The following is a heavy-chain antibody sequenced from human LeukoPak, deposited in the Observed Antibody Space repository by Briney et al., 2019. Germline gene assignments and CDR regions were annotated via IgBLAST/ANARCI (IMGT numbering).Heavy chain of an antibody. CDR1: GFTFSSYV. J-gene: IGHJ4*02. CDR2: ISYDGSNE. Sequence: GGSLRLSCAASGFTFSSYVMHWVRQAPGKGLEWVAIISYDGSNEYYADSVKGRFTISRDNSKNTLYLQMNSLRAADTAVYYCATYISSFGFFDYWRQGTLVTVSS. D-gene: IGHD6-6*01. CDR3: ATYISSFGFFDY. V-gene: IGHV3-30*04.